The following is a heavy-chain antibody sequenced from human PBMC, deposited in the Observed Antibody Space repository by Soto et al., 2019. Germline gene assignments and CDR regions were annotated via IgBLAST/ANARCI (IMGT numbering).Heavy chain of an antibody. V-gene: IGHV1-58*02. Sequence: SVKVSCKASGFTFTSSAMQWVRQARGQRLEWIGWIVVGSGNTNYAQKFQERVTITRDMSTSTAYMELSSLRSEDTAVYYCAAVLSYSSGWTDAGYYFDYWGQGTLVTVSS. J-gene: IGHJ4*02. D-gene: IGHD6-19*01. CDR3: AAVLSYSSGWTDAGYYFDY. CDR1: GFTFTSSA. CDR2: IVVGSGNT.